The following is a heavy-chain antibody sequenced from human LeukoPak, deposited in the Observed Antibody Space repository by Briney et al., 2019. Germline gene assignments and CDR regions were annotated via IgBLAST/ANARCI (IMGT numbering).Heavy chain of an antibody. CDR2: IYTSGST. CDR3: ARDLKYHYCSGSYSGHYYYYYMDV. Sequence: SETLSLTCTVSGGSISSYYWSWIRQPAGKGLEWVGRIYTSGSTNYNPSLKSRVTMSVDTSKNQFSLKMRSVTAADTAVYYCARDLKYHYCSGSYSGHYYYYYMDVWGKGTTVTISS. V-gene: IGHV4-4*07. CDR1: GGSISSYY. J-gene: IGHJ6*03. D-gene: IGHD3-10*01.